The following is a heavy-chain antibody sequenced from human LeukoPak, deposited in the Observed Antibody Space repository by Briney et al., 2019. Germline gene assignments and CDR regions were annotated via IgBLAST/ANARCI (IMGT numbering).Heavy chain of an antibody. V-gene: IGHV1-46*01. CDR2: INPSGGST. CDR1: GYTFTSYY. D-gene: IGHD3-22*01. J-gene: IGHJ4*02. CDR3: ARDSSEGCYDSSGYSVCPPPELEGSLFDY. Sequence: ASVKVSCKASGYTFTSYYMHWVRQAPGQGLEWMGIINPSGGSTSYAQKFQGRVTMTRDMSTSTVYMELSSLRSEDTAVYYCARDSSEGCYDSSGYSVCPPPELEGSLFDYWGQGTLVTVSS.